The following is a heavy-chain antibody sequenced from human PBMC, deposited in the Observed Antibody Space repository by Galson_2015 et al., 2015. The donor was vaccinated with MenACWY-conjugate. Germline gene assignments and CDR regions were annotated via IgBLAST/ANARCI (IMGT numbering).Heavy chain of an antibody. D-gene: IGHD5-18*01. Sequence: SLRLGCAGSGFIFTDYDMHWVRQAPGKGVEYVSAISTYGGSTYYADSVQGRFTISRDNYKNMLFLQMGSLRVEDTAVYYCARKDGATYGYNDYWGHGTLVIVSS. CDR2: ISTYGGST. CDR1: GFIFTDYD. V-gene: IGHV3-64*02. CDR3: ARKDGATYGYNDY. J-gene: IGHJ4*01.